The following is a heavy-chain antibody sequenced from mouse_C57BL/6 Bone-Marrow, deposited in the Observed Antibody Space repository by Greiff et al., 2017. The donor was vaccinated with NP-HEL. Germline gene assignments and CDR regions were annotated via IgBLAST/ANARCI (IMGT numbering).Heavy chain of an antibody. CDR2: INPYNGGT. CDR1: GYTFTDYY. J-gene: IGHJ4*01. D-gene: IGHD3-2*02. V-gene: IGHV1-19*01. CDR3: ARSGAGYAMDY. Sequence: EVQLQQSGPVLVKPGASVKMSCKASGYTFTDYYMNWVKQSHGKSLEWIGVINPYNGGTSYNQKFKGKATLTVDKSSSPAYMELNSLTSEDSAVYYCARSGAGYAMDYWGQGTSVTVSS.